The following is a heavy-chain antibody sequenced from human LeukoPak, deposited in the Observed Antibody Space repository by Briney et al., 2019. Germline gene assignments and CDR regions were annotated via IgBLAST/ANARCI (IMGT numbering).Heavy chain of an antibody. J-gene: IGHJ1*01. Sequence: GGSLRLSCAASGFTFDDYMMHWVRQAPGKGLEWVSLISWDGGSTDYADSVKGRFTISRDNWKNSLYLQMNSLRTEDTALYYCAKDIGDNGPFQHWGQGTLVTVSS. CDR1: GFTFDDYM. D-gene: IGHD4/OR15-4a*01. CDR2: ISWDGGST. CDR3: AKDIGDNGPFQH. V-gene: IGHV3-43*01.